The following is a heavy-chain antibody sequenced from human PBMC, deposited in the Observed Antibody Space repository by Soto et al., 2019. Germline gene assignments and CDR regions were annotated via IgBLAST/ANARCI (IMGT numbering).Heavy chain of an antibody. CDR3: AAELYRRASGCSVDI. D-gene: IGHD3-10*02. J-gene: IGHJ3*02. CDR2: IVVGTGAT. CDR1: GYTFTSYD. Sequence: GAAVKVSCKACGYTFTSYDINWVRHARGQRLEWVGWIVVGTGATNYAQDLRERLTITTDTSTNTAYMELSSLRSEDTAVYYGAAELYRRASGCSVDIRGLVTMVIVAS. V-gene: IGHV1-58*02.